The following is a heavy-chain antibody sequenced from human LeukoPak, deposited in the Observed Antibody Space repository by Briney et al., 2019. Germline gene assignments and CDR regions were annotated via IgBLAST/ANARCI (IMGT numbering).Heavy chain of an antibody. Sequence: PGGSLRLSCAASGFTFSSYSMNWVRQAPGKGLEWVSSISSSSSYIYYADSVKGRFTISRDNAKNSLYLQMNSLRAEDTAVYYSARSEIGYSSSWATGHPNWFDPWGQGTLVTVSS. CDR3: ARSEIGYSSSWATGHPNWFDP. D-gene: IGHD6-13*01. J-gene: IGHJ5*02. CDR2: ISSSSSYI. CDR1: GFTFSSYS. V-gene: IGHV3-21*01.